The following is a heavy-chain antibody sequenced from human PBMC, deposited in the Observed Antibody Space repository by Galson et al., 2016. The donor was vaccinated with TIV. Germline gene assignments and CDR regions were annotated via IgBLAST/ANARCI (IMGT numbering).Heavy chain of an antibody. D-gene: IGHD3-16*02. CDR2: FYYSDNI. V-gene: IGHV4-39*01. CDR3: AHLTSGRYPNWFDP. J-gene: IGHJ5*02. Sequence: LSLTCTVSGASIRSTTYFWGWVRQPPGKGLDWIGTFYYSDNIHYNPSLKSRVTISVDPSKNQISLSLNSVTAADTAVYYCAHLTSGRYPNWFDPWGQGTLVTVSS. CDR1: GASIRSTTYF.